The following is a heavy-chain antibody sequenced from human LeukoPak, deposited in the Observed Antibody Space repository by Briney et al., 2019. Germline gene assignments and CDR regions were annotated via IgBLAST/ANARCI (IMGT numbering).Heavy chain of an antibody. J-gene: IGHJ4*02. CDR3: ARALYSSSADSIDY. V-gene: IGHV4-31*03. CDR2: IYYSGST. Sequence: SETLSLTCTVSGGSISSGDYYWSWIRQHPGKGLEWIGYIYYSGSTYYNPSLKSRVTISVDTSKNQFSLKLSSVTAADTAVYYCARALYSSSADSIDYWGQGTLVTVSS. CDR1: GGSISSGDYY. D-gene: IGHD6-13*01.